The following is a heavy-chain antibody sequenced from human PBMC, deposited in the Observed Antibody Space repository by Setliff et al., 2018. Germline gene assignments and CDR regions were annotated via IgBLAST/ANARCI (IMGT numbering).Heavy chain of an antibody. D-gene: IGHD1-7*01. Sequence: PGGSLRLSCVASGFSFSNYYMSWVRQAPGKGLEWVANIKEDGSEEYYVDSVKGRFTISRDNAKNSVFLQMNSLRADDTAVYYCARLVMRGTIDFLDNWGQGTLVTVSS. V-gene: IGHV3-7*03. CDR3: ARLVMRGTIDFLDN. CDR2: IKEDGSEE. CDR1: GFSFSNYY. J-gene: IGHJ4*02.